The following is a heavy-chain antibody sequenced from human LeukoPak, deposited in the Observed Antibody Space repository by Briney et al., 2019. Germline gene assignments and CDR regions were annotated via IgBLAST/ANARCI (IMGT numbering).Heavy chain of an antibody. CDR3: ARHYDYIWVRSEPPAPAAFDI. CDR1: GYSFTSYW. D-gene: IGHD3-16*01. V-gene: IGHV5-51*01. CDR2: IYPGDSGT. Sequence: GESLKISCKGSGYSFTSYWIGWVRQMPGKGLEWMGIIYPGDSGTRYSPSFQGQVTISADKSISTAYLQWSSLKASDTAMYYCARHYDYIWVRSEPPAPAAFDIWGQGTMVTVSS. J-gene: IGHJ3*02.